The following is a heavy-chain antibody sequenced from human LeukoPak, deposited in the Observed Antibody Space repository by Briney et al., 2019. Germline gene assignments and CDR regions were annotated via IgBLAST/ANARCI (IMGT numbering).Heavy chain of an antibody. V-gene: IGHV3-21*01. CDR3: ARVESGTEYDLCIGY. D-gene: IGHD2/OR15-2a*01. CDR1: GLTFSTYS. J-gene: IGHJ4*02. CDR2: ISANSWYI. Sequence: PGGSLRLSCAASGLTFSTYSMNWVRQAPGKGLEWVASISANSWYIYYADSLKGRFTISRDNAKNSLHLQMNSLRVEDTAVYYCARVESGTEYDLCIGYWGQGTLVAVSS.